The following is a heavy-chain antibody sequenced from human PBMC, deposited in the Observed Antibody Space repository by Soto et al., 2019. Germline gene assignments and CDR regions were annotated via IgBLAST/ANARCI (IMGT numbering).Heavy chain of an antibody. CDR3: ARDRTRITIFGVVPPVIDYYYMDV. V-gene: IGHV1-46*03. CDR2: INPSGGST. D-gene: IGHD3-3*01. CDR1: GHTFTSYY. J-gene: IGHJ6*03. Sequence: ASVKVSCKASGHTFTSYYMHWVRQAPGQGLEWMGIINPSGGSTSYAQKFQGRVTMTRDTSTSTVYMELSSLRSEDTAVYYCARDRTRITIFGVVPPVIDYYYMDVWGKGTTVTVSS.